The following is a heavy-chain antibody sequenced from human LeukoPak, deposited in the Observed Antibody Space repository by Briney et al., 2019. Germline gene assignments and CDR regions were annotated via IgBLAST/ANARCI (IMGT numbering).Heavy chain of an antibody. CDR3: AKDGGLEQ. V-gene: IGHV3-15*01. Sequence: GGSLRLSCAASGFTFSNAWMTWVGQAPGKGLEWVGRIKIKTDGGTTDYAAPVKGRFTISRDDSKNTLYLQMNSLRAEDTAVYYCAKDGGLEQWGQGTMVTVSS. D-gene: IGHD1/OR15-1a*01. CDR1: GFTFSNAW. J-gene: IGHJ3*01. CDR2: IKIKTDGGTT.